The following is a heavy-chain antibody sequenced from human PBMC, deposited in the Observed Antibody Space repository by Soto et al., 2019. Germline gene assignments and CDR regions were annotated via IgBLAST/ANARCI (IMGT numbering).Heavy chain of an antibody. D-gene: IGHD4-4*01. CDR2: IDNSGSYI. V-gene: IGHV3-21*01. CDR3: VRGDYRDY. Sequence: EVQLVESGGGLVKPGGSLRLSCEVSGFIFSDYTMNWVRQAPGKGLEWVASIDNSGSYIFYAGPLKGRFTISRDNANNSLFLQLRGLRADDTAVYFCVRGDYRDYWGLGTLVAVSS. J-gene: IGHJ4*02. CDR1: GFIFSDYT.